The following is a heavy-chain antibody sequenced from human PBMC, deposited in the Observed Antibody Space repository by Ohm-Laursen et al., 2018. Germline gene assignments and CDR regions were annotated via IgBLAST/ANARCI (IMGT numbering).Heavy chain of an antibody. Sequence: SLRLSCAAPGFTFSDHYMDWVRQAPGKGLEWVARIKSKVDGETTDYAAPVKGRFTISRDDSKKTLYLQMNSLKTEDTAVYYCSSDSGYKWELRAAGFDFWGQGTMVTVSS. CDR3: SSDSGYKWELRAAGFDF. V-gene: IGHV3-15*01. CDR1: GFTFSDHY. D-gene: IGHD1-26*01. CDR2: IKSKVDGETT. J-gene: IGHJ4*02.